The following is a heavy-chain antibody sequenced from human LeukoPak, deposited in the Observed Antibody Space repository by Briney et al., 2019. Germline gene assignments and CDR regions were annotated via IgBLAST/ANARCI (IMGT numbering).Heavy chain of an antibody. V-gene: IGHV1-18*01. CDR2: ISAYNGNT. Sequence: ASVKVSCKASGYTFTSYGISWVRQAPGQGLEWMGWISAYNGNTNYAQKLQGRVTMTTDTSTSTAYMELRGLRSDDTAVYYCARDFDYGDPFDYWGQGTLVTVSS. J-gene: IGHJ4*02. CDR1: GYTFTSYG. CDR3: ARDFDYGDPFDY. D-gene: IGHD4-17*01.